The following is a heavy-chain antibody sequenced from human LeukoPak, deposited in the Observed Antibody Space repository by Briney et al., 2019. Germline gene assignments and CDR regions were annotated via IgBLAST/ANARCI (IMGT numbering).Heavy chain of an antibody. CDR3: ARASFYGSGSYNNWFDP. J-gene: IGHJ5*02. CDR1: GGSISSGGYC. D-gene: IGHD3-10*01. V-gene: IGHV4-31*03. CDR2: IYYSGST. Sequence: SETLSLTCTVSGGSISSGGYCWSWIRQHPGKGLEWIGYIYYSGSTYYNPSLKSRVTISVDTSKNQFSLKLSSVTAADTAVYYCARASFYGSGSYNNWFDPWGQGTLVTVSS.